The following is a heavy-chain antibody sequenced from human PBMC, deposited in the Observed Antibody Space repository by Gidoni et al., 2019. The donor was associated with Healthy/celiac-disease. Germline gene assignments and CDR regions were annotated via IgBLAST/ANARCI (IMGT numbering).Heavy chain of an antibody. D-gene: IGHD1-7*01. Sequence: QVQLVQSGAEVKKPGSSVTVHCKASGGTFSSYASSRVRQAPGQGLEWMGGIIPIFGTANYAQKFQGRVTITADESTSTAYMELSSLRSEDTAVYYCARGRHHWDYPEASYAEYFQHWGQGTLVTVSS. CDR3: ARGRHHWDYPEASYAEYFQH. CDR2: IIPIFGTA. CDR1: GGTFSSYA. J-gene: IGHJ1*01. V-gene: IGHV1-69*01.